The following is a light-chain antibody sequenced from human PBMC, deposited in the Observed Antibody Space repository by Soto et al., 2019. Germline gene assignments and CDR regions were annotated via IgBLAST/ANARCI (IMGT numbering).Light chain of an antibody. CDR2: DNR. Sequence: QSVLTQPPSVSAAPGQMVTISCSGSSSNVGSNDVAWYQQLPGTAPKLLIYDNRKRPSGIPDRFSGSKSGTSATLGITGLQTEDEADYYCGTWDSSLSVVVFGGGTKLTVL. J-gene: IGLJ2*01. V-gene: IGLV1-51*01. CDR3: GTWDSSLSVVV. CDR1: SSNVGSND.